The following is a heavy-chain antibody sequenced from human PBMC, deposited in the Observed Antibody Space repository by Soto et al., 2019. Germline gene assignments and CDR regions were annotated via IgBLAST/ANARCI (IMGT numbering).Heavy chain of an antibody. CDR1: GGSISSGDYY. CDR2: VYYSGSA. J-gene: IGHJ4*02. Sequence: SETLSLTCTVSGGSISSGDYYWSWIRQPPGKGLEWIGYVYYSGSANYNPSLKSRVTISVDTSKNQFSLKLSSLTAAAPALYYCARAADATLSDYWGQGTLVTVSS. D-gene: IGHD2-15*01. V-gene: IGHV4-61*08. CDR3: ARAADATLSDY.